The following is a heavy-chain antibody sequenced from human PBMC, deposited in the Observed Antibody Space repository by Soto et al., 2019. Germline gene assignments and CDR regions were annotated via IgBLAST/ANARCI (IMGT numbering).Heavy chain of an antibody. Sequence: QVQLVESGGGVVQPGRSQRLSCAASGFTFSSYAMHWVRQAPGKGLEWVAVISYDGSNKYYADSVKGRFTISRDSSKNTLYLQMNNLRAEDTAVYYCARQQDYGDYGPYYWGQGTLVTVSS. CDR1: GFTFSSYA. CDR3: ARQQDYGDYGPYY. CDR2: ISYDGSNK. D-gene: IGHD4-17*01. J-gene: IGHJ4*02. V-gene: IGHV3-30-3*01.